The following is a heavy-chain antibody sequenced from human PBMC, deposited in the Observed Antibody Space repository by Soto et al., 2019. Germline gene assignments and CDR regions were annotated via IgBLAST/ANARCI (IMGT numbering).Heavy chain of an antibody. J-gene: IGHJ4*02. CDR3: ARSRILYGDYDPFDY. CDR1: GYTFTSYD. V-gene: IGHV1-8*01. D-gene: IGHD4-17*01. CDR2: MNPNSGNT. Sequence: QVQLVQSGAEVKKPGASVKVSCKASGYTFTSYDINWVRQATGQGLEWMGWMNPNSGNTGYAQKFQGRVTMTRNTSKXTAYMELSSLRSEDTAVYYCARSRILYGDYDPFDYWGQGTLVTVSS.